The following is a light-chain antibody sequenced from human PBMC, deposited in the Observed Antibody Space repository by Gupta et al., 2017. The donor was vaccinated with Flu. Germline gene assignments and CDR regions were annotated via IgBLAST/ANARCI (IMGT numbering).Light chain of an antibody. CDR3: QAWDSRVV. J-gene: IGLJ3*02. CDR1: KLGNKY. CDR2: HDT. Sequence: HRRSLSLSPSQTPSITCSGDKLGNKYASWYQQKPGQSPVLVIYHDTKRPSGIPERFSGSNSGNTATLTISGTQAMDEADYYCQAWDSRVVLGGGTKLTVL. V-gene: IGLV3-1*01.